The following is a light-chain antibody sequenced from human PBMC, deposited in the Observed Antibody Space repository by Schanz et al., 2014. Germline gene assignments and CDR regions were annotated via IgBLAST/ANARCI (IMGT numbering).Light chain of an antibody. CDR3: QSYDISNNDWV. V-gene: IGLV1-40*01. J-gene: IGLJ3*02. CDR1: SSNVGAGYD. Sequence: QSVLTQPPSVSGAPGQRITISCTGTSSNVGAGYDVHWYQQFPGLAPKLVIHDSTNRPSGVPDRFSGSKSGASASLAITGLQAEDEAHYYCQSYDISNNDWVFGGGTKLTVL. CDR2: DST.